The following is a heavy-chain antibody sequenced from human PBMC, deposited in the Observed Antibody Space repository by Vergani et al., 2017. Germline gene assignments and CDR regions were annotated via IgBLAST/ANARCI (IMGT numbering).Heavy chain of an antibody. CDR1: GYTFTDYF. J-gene: IGHJ4*02. V-gene: IGHV1-2*02. CDR3: ARVGTSTNRDYFDY. Sequence: QVQLVQSGAEVKKPGASVKVSCKASGYTFTDYFMNWVRQAPGHGLEWMGWINPNSGGTNYAQKFQGRVTMTRDTSISTAYMELSNLRSDDTAVYYCARVGTSTNRDYFDYWGQGTLVTVSS. D-gene: IGHD2-2*01. CDR2: INPNSGGT.